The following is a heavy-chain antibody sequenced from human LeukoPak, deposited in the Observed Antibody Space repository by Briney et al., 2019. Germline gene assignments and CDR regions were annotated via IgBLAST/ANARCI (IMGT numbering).Heavy chain of an antibody. CDR1: GFIVSSNY. J-gene: IGHJ4*02. V-gene: IGHV3-53*01. D-gene: IGHD4-17*01. CDR2: IHSGGST. Sequence: GGSLRLSCAASGFIVSSNYMSWVRQAPGKGLEWVSVIHSGGSTDYADSVKGRFTISRDNSKNTLHLQMNSLRAEDTAVYYCARGSADGDYLFYWGQGTLVTLSS. CDR3: ARGSADGDYLFY.